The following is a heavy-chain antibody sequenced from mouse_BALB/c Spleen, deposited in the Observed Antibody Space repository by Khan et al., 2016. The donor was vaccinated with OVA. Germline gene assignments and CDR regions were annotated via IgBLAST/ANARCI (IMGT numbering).Heavy chain of an antibody. CDR2: ISYSGST. V-gene: IGHV3-2*02. Sequence: EVKLVESGPGLVKPSQSLSLTCTVTGYSITSGYGWNWIRQFPGNKLEWMGYISYSGSTNYNPSLKSRISITRDTSKNQFFLQWNSVTTEDTATYYCARTARIKYWGQGTTLTVSS. CDR1: GYSITSGYG. CDR3: ARTARIKY. J-gene: IGHJ2*01. D-gene: IGHD1-2*01.